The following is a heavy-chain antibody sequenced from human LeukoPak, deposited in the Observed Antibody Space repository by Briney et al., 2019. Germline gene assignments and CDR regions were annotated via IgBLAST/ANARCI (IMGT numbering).Heavy chain of an antibody. CDR2: IYHSGST. D-gene: IGHD2-15*01. V-gene: IGHV4-38-2*02. CDR3: ARDIYCSGGSCHGNWFDP. Sequence: TSETLSLTCAVSGYSISSGYYWGWIRQPPGKGLEWIGSIYHSGSTYDNPSLKSRVTISVDTSKNQFSLKLSSVTAADTAVYYCARDIYCSGGSCHGNWFDPWGQGTLVTVSS. CDR1: GYSISSGYY. J-gene: IGHJ5*02.